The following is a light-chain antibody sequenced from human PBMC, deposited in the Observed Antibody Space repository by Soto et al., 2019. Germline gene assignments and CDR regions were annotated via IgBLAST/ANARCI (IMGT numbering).Light chain of an antibody. J-gene: IGLJ1*01. CDR3: GSSAPSRTFV. CDR2: EGG. V-gene: IGLV2-23*01. CDR1: SSAVGSYRF. Sequence: QSALTQPASVSGSPGQPITISCTGSSSAVGSYRFVSWYQHHPGKVPKLIIYEGGKRPSGVSNRFSGSEPGNTASLTISGLQAEDEADYYCGSSAPSRTFVFGTGTKLTVL.